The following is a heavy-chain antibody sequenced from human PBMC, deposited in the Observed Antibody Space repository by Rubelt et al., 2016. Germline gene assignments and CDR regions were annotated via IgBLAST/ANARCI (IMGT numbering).Heavy chain of an antibody. D-gene: IGHD2-15*01. Sequence: LSCAASGFTFSDYYMSWIRQAPGKGLEWVSYISSSSYTNYADSVKGRFTISRDNAKNSLYLQMNSLRTEDTAVYYCARGYCSGGSCYGMFYFDYWGQGTLVTVSS. J-gene: IGHJ4*02. V-gene: IGHV3-11*05. CDR1: GFTFSDYY. CDR3: ARGYCSGGSCYGMFYFDY. CDR2: ISSSSYT.